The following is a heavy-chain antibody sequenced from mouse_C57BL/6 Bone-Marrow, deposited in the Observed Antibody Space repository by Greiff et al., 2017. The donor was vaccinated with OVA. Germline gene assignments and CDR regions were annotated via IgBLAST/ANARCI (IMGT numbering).Heavy chain of an antibody. D-gene: IGHD2-4*01. CDR1: GYTFTSYW. CDR3: ARELYYDYDAFAY. CDR2: IYPGSGST. J-gene: IGHJ3*01. Sequence: QVQLQQPGAELVKPGASVKMSCKASGYTFTSYWITWVKQRPGQGLEWIGDIYPGSGSTNYNEKFKSKATLTVDTSSSTAYMQLSSLTSEDSAVYYCARELYYDYDAFAYWGQGTLVTVSA. V-gene: IGHV1-55*01.